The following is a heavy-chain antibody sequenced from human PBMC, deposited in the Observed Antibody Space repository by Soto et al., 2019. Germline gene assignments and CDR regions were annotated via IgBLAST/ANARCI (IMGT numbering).Heavy chain of an antibody. CDR1: GYTFTSYY. V-gene: IGHV1-2*04. CDR2: INPNSGGT. D-gene: IGHD3-3*01. J-gene: IGHJ6*02. CDR3: ARDYRGFLEWLPSHYYYGMDV. Sequence: GASVKVSCKASGYTFTSYYMHWVRQAPGQGLEWMGWINPNSGGTNYAQKFQGWVTMTRDTSISTAYMELSRLRSDDTAVYYCARDYRGFLEWLPSHYYYGMDVWGQGTTVTVSS.